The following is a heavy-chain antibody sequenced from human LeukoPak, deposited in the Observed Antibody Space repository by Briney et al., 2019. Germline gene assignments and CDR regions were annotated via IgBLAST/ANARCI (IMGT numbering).Heavy chain of an antibody. J-gene: IGHJ4*02. Sequence: ASETLSLTCAVYGGSFSSYYWSWIRQPPGKGLEWIGEINHSGSTNYNPSLKSRVTISVDTSKNQFSLKLSSVTAADTAVYYCARGRGTHDSSGIFDYWGQGTLVTVSS. CDR2: INHSGST. D-gene: IGHD3-22*01. CDR3: ARGRGTHDSSGIFDY. CDR1: GGSFSSYY. V-gene: IGHV4-34*01.